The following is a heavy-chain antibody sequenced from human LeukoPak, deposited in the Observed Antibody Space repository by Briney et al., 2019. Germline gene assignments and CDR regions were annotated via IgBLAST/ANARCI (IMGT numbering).Heavy chain of an antibody. CDR3: AREGSARSGSYDY. V-gene: IGHV4-30-2*01. Sequence: SQTLSLTCAVSGGSISSGGYSWSWIRQPPGKGLEWIGYIYHSGSTYYNPSLRGRVTISVDRSKNQFSLKLSSVTAADTAVYYCAREGSARSGSYDYWGQGTLVTVSS. D-gene: IGHD3-10*01. CDR2: IYHSGST. J-gene: IGHJ4*02. CDR1: GGSISSGGYS.